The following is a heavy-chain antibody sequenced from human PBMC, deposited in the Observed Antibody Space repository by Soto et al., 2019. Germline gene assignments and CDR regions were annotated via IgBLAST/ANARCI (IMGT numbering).Heavy chain of an antibody. CDR1: GFTFSSYW. D-gene: IGHD3-3*01. V-gene: IGHV3-7*01. CDR2: IKQDGSEK. CDR3: ARGPRITIFGVVISWFDA. J-gene: IGHJ5*02. Sequence: EVQLVESGGGLVQPGGSLRLSCAASGFTFSSYWMNWVRQAPGKGLEWVANIKQDGSEKYYVDSMKGRFTISRDNAKKSLYLQMNSLRAEETAVYYCARGPRITIFGVVISWFDAWGQGTLVTVSS.